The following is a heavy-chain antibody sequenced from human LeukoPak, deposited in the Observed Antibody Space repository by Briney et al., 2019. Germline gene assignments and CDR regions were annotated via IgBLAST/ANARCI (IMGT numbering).Heavy chain of an antibody. CDR1: RYTFTSYD. J-gene: IGHJ4*02. D-gene: IGHD3-10*01. Sequence: ASVKVSCTASRYTFTSYDINWVRQATGQGLEWMGWMNPNSGNTDYAQKFQDRVTMTRNTSISTAYMELSSLRSEDTALYYCARGKDYYGSGNSLDYWGQGTLVTVSS. V-gene: IGHV1-8*01. CDR2: MNPNSGNT. CDR3: ARGKDYYGSGNSLDY.